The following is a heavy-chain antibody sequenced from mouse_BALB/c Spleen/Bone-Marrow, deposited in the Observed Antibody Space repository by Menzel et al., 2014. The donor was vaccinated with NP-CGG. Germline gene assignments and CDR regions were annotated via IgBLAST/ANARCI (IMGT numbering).Heavy chain of an antibody. CDR3: ARGGSSRAWFAY. J-gene: IGHJ3*01. CDR2: IWAGGST. CDR1: EFSLTSYG. V-gene: IGHV2-9*02. Sequence: VHLVESGPGLVAPSQSLSITCTVSEFSLTSYGVHWVRQPPGKGLEWLGVIWAGGSTNYNSALMSRLSISKDNSKSQVFLKMNSLQTDDTAMHYCARGGSSRAWFAYWGQGTLVTVSA. D-gene: IGHD1-1*01.